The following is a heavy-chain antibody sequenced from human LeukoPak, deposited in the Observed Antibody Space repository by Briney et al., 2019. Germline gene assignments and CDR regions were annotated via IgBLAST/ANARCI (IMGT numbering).Heavy chain of an antibody. CDR1: GFTVIDYG. CDR2: INWNGGGT. D-gene: IGHD1-26*01. J-gene: IGHJ6*02. CDR3: AKHMRATNAYSFFGLDV. Sequence: GGSLRLSCAATGFTVIDYGMHWVRQPPGKGLEWVSSINWNGGGTDYADSVKGRFTISRDNAKNPLYLQLSSLRPEDTALYYCAKHMRATNAYSFFGLDVWGQGTTVTVSS. V-gene: IGHV3-9*01.